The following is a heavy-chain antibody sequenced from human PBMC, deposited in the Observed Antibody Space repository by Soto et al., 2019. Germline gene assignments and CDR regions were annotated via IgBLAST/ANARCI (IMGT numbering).Heavy chain of an antibody. CDR2: ISAYNGNT. V-gene: IGHV1-18*04. J-gene: IGHJ2*01. CDR3: ARFRDYGDYTNYWYFDL. D-gene: IGHD4-17*01. Sequence: QVQLVQSGAEVKKPGASVKVSCKASGYTFTSYGISWVRQAPGQGLEWMGWISAYNGNTNYAQKLQGRVTMTTDTSTSTAYMELRSLRSDATAVYYCARFRDYGDYTNYWYFDLWGRGTLVTVSS. CDR1: GYTFTSYG.